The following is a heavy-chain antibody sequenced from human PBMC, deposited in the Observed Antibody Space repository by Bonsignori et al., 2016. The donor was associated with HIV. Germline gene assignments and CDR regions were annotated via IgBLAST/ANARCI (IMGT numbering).Heavy chain of an antibody. CDR3: ARASIGPFYMDV. J-gene: IGHJ6*03. Sequence: SETLSLTCAVYGGSFSGYYWSWIRQPPGKGLEWIGEINHSGSTNYNPSLKSRVTISVDTSKNQFSLKLSSVTAADTAVYYCARASIGPFYMDVWGKGTTVTVSS. CDR2: INHSGST. CDR1: GGSFSGYY. D-gene: IGHD2/OR15-2a*01. V-gene: IGHV4-34*01.